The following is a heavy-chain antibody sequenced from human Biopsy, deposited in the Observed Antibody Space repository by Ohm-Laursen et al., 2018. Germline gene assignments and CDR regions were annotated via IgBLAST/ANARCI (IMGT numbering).Heavy chain of an antibody. Sequence: SETLSLTCTVSGGSIISYYWTWIRQTPGKGLEWIGHVYNGGITNYNPSLKSRVTISKDTSKNQFSLQLSSVTAADTAVYYCARTPRDSFWSGSYKRGLWFDPWGQGTLVTVSS. D-gene: IGHD3-3*01. J-gene: IGHJ5*02. CDR1: GGSIISYY. V-gene: IGHV4-59*01. CDR3: ARTPRDSFWSGSYKRGLWFDP. CDR2: VYNGGIT.